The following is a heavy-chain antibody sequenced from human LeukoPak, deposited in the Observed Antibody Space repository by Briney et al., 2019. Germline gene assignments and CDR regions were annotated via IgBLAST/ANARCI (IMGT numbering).Heavy chain of an antibody. CDR2: INWNGGST. Sequence: GGSLRLSCAASGFTFDDYGMSSGRQAPGEGLEWVSGINWNGGSTGYADSVKGRFTISRDNAKNSLYLQMNSLRAEDTALYYCAREPYGSGSYGAFDIWGQGTMVTVSS. CDR3: AREPYGSGSYGAFDI. J-gene: IGHJ3*02. CDR1: GFTFDDYG. D-gene: IGHD3-10*01. V-gene: IGHV3-20*04.